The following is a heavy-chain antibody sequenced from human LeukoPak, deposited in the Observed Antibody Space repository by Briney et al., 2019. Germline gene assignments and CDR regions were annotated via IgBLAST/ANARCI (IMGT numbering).Heavy chain of an antibody. CDR1: GYTFTSYG. J-gene: IGHJ4*02. D-gene: IGHD3-22*01. CDR3: ARVSAYMIVVVISFDY. CDR2: ISAYNGNT. V-gene: IGHV1-18*01. Sequence: ASVKVSCKASGYTFTSYGISWVRQAPGQGLEWMGWISAYNGNTNYAQKLQGRVTMTTDTSTSTAYMELRSLRSDDTAVYYCARVSAYMIVVVISFDYWGQGTLVTVSS.